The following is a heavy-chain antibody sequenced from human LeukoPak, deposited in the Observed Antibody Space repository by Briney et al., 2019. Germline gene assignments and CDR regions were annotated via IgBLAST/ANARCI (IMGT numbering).Heavy chain of an antibody. V-gene: IGHV4-59*01. CDR2: IYYSGST. Sequence: PSETLSLTCTVSGGSISSYYWSWIRQPPGKGLEWIGYIYYSGSTNYNPSLKCRVTISVDTSKNQFSLKLSSVTAADTAVYYCARSRAPYYYDRSGYYWPPYNYGMDVWGQGTTVTVSS. D-gene: IGHD3-22*01. J-gene: IGHJ6*02. CDR3: ARSRAPYYYDRSGYYWPPYNYGMDV. CDR1: GGSISSYY.